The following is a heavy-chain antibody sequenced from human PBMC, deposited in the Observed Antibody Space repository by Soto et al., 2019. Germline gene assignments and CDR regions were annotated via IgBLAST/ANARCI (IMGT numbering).Heavy chain of an antibody. J-gene: IGHJ4*02. CDR2: INHSGST. CDR1: GGSFSGYY. CDR3: AHPSLASAGQNY. Sequence: SETLSLTCAVYGGSFSGYYWSWIRQPPGKGLEWIGEINHSGSTNYNPSLKSRVTISVDTSKNQFSLKLSSVTAADTALYYCAHPSLASAGQNYWGQGTLVTVSS. D-gene: IGHD6-13*01. V-gene: IGHV4-34*01.